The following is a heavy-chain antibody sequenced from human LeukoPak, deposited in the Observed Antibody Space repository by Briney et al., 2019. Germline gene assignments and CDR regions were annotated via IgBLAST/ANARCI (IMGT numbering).Heavy chain of an antibody. V-gene: IGHV4-39*01. CDR3: ARANYCSSTSCYPWGNWFDP. D-gene: IGHD2-2*01. Sequence: PSETLSLTCTVSGGSISSSSYYWGWIRQPPGKGLEWNGSIYYSGSTYYNPSLKSRVTISVDTSKNQFSLKLSSVTAADTAVYYCARANYCSSTSCYPWGNWFDPWGQGTLVTVSS. CDR2: IYYSGST. J-gene: IGHJ5*02. CDR1: GGSISSSSYY.